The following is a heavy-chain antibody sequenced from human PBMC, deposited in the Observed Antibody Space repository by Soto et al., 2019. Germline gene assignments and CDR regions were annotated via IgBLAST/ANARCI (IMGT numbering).Heavy chain of an antibody. CDR2: ISGSGGST. CDR3: ANDYDSSGYYYSLDYYYYYGMDV. Sequence: PGGSLRLSCAASGFTFSSYAMSWVRQAPGKGLEWVSAISGSGGSTYYADAVKGRFTISRDNAKTTLYLPMNSLRAEDKAVYYCANDYDSSGYYYSLDYYYYYGMDVWGQGTLVTVSS. J-gene: IGHJ6*02. D-gene: IGHD3-22*01. CDR1: GFTFSSYA. V-gene: IGHV3-23*01.